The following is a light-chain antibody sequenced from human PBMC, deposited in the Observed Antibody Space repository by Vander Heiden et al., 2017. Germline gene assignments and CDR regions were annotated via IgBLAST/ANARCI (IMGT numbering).Light chain of an antibody. V-gene: IGLV1-44*01. J-gene: IGLJ1*01. CDR1: SSNIGSNT. CDR3: AAWDDSLNGRV. CDR2: SNN. Sequence: LTQPPSASGTPGQRVTISCSGSSSNIGSNTVNWYQQLPGTAPKLLIYSNNQRPSGVPDRFSGSKSGTSASLATSGLQSEDEADYYCAAWDDSLNGRVFGTGTKVTVL.